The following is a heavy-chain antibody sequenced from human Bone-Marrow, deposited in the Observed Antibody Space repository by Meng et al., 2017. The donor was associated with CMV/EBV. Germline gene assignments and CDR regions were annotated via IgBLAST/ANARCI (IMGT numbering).Heavy chain of an antibody. D-gene: IGHD1-26*01. J-gene: IGHJ6*02. CDR3: ARARSGGRYYYGMDV. V-gene: IGHV4-61*01. CDR1: GGSVSSGSYY. CDR2: IYYSGST. Sequence: GSLRLSCTVSGGSVSSGSYYWSWIRQPPGKGLEWIGYIYYSGSTNYNPSLKSRVTISVDTSKNQFSLKLSSVTAADTAVYYCARARSGGRYYYGMDVWGQGTTVTVSS.